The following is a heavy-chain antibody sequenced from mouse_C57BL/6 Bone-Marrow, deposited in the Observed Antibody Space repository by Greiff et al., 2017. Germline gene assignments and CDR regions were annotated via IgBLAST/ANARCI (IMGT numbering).Heavy chain of an antibody. J-gene: IGHJ4*01. V-gene: IGHV1-78*01. Sequence: VKLQQSDAELVKPGASVKISCKVSGYTFTDHTIHWMKQRPEQGLEWIGYIYPSDGSTKYNEKFKGKATLTADKSSSTAYMQLNSLTSEDSAVYFCAREGAVYYDYDEAMDYWGQGTSVTVSS. CDR2: IYPSDGST. CDR3: AREGAVYYDYDEAMDY. CDR1: GYTFTDHT. D-gene: IGHD2-4*01.